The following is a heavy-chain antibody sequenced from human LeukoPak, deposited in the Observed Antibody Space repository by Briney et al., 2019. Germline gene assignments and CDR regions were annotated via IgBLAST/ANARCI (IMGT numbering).Heavy chain of an antibody. CDR1: GFTFSSYW. D-gene: IGHD2-2*01. CDR2: IKHDGSAY. Sequence: HAGGSLRLSCAASGFTFSSYWMSWVRQAPGKGLEWVANIKHDGSAYYYVYSVKGRFAISRDNAKNSLYLQMNSLRAEDTAVYYCARDLSSLLQDTTKKIVVPATTDAFDIWGQGTMVTVSS. V-gene: IGHV3-7*01. J-gene: IGHJ3*02. CDR3: ARDLSSLLQDTTKKIVVPATTDAFDI.